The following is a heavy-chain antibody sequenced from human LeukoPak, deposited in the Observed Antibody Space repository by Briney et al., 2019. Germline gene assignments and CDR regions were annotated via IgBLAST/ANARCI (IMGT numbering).Heavy chain of an antibody. CDR3: ARRDDSSGYYYFDY. V-gene: IGHV1-18*01. CDR1: GFTFTSYG. Sequence: GGSLRLSCAASGFTFTSYGISWVRQAPGQGLEWMGWISAYNGNTNYAQKLQGRVTMTTDTSTSTAYMELRSLRSDDTAVYYCARRDDSSGYYYFDYWGQGTLVTVSS. J-gene: IGHJ4*02. D-gene: IGHD3-22*01. CDR2: ISAYNGNT.